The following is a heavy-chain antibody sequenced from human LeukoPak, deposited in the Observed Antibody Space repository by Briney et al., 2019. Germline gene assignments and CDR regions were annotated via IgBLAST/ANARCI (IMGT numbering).Heavy chain of an antibody. V-gene: IGHV1-2*02. Sequence: ASVKVSCKASGYTFTGYYMHWVRQAPGQGLEWMGWINPNSGGTNYAQKFQGRVTMTRDTSISTAYMELSRLRSDDTAVYYCARDQQYSSSWYPSYYYGMDVWGQGTTVTAS. CDR2: INPNSGGT. J-gene: IGHJ6*02. D-gene: IGHD6-13*01. CDR3: ARDQQYSSSWYPSYYYGMDV. CDR1: GYTFTGYY.